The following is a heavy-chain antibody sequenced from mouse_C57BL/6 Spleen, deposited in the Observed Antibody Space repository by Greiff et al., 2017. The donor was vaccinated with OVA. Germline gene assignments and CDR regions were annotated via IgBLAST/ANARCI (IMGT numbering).Heavy chain of an antibody. J-gene: IGHJ4*01. D-gene: IGHD2-5*01. V-gene: IGHV1-69*01. CDR1: GYTFTSYW. CDR2: IDPSDSYT. Sequence: QVQLQQPGAELVMPGASVKLSCKASGYTFTSYWMHWVKQRPGQGLEWIGEIDPSDSYTNYNQTFKGKSTLTVDKSSSTTYMQLSSLTSEDSAVYYCARSHSNFAMDYWGQGTSVTVSS. CDR3: ARSHSNFAMDY.